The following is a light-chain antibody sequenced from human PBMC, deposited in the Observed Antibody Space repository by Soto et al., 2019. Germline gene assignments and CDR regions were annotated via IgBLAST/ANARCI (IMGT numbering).Light chain of an antibody. CDR2: DVT. V-gene: IGLV2-14*03. CDR3: ISFTSRHIHV. J-gene: IGLJ1*01. CDR1: SSDVGGYNY. Sequence: QSALTQPASVSGSPGQSITISCTGTSSDVGGYNYVSWYQQHPGRAPKLIIYDVTNRPSGISNRFSGSKSGNTASLTISGLQTEDEADYYCISFTSRHIHVFGTGTKLTVL.